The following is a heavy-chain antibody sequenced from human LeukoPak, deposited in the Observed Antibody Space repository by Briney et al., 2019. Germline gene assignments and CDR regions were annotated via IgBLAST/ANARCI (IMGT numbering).Heavy chain of an antibody. D-gene: IGHD6-13*01. V-gene: IGHV4-31*03. CDR2: IYYSGNT. Sequence: SLTCXVSGGSVSXGGXYWSWXRXHPGKXLEWIGYIYYSGNTYYNPSLKSRVTISVDTSKNQFSLKLSSVTAADTAVYYCARVIXXXGTDYWGQGTLVTXS. J-gene: IGHJ4*02. CDR1: GGSVSXGGXY. CDR3: ARVIXXXGTDY.